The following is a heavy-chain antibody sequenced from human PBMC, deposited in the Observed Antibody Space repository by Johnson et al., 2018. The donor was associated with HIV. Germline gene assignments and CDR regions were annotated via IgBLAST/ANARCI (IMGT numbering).Heavy chain of an antibody. CDR2: ISYDGSNK. Sequence: QVQLVESGGGVVQPGRSLRLSCAASGFTFSSYAMHWVRQAPGKGLEWVAVISYDGSNKYFADSVKGRFTISRDKSKNTLYLQMNSLRAEDTAVYYCARTRHYYEAFDIWGQGTMVTVSS. CDR3: ARTRHYYEAFDI. CDR1: GFTFSSYA. J-gene: IGHJ3*02. D-gene: IGHD3-10*01. V-gene: IGHV3-30*04.